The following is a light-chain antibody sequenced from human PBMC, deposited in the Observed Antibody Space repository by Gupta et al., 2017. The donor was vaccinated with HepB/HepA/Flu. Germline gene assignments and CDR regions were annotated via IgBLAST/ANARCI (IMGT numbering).Light chain of an antibody. V-gene: IGKV1-12*01. J-gene: IGKJ1*01. CDR2: GAS. CDR3: QQANSFPWT. Sequence: GDRVTITCRASQGISSRLAWYQQKPGKAPKLLIYGASSLQSGVPSRFSGSGSGTDFTLTISSLQPEDFGTYFCQQANSFPWTFGQGTKVEIK. CDR1: QGISSR.